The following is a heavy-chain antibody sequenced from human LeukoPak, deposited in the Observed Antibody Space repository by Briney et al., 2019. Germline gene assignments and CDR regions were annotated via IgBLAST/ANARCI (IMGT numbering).Heavy chain of an antibody. J-gene: IGHJ5*02. D-gene: IGHD6-19*01. V-gene: IGHV3-53*01. CDR1: GGIVSRNF. CDR3: ARGSGSGWPLDR. Sequence: PGGSVRLSCAASGGIVSRNFMSWVRQAPGKGLQWVALMYAGGTTDYSDSVRGRFHISRDSSNNTLSLQINSLRAEDTAVYYCARGSGSGWPLDRWGQGALVTVSS. CDR2: MYAGGTT.